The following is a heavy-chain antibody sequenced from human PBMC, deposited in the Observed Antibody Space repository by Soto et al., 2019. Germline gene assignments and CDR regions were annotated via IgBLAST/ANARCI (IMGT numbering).Heavy chain of an antibody. Sequence: ASVKVSCKASGYTFTNYGIHWVRQAPGQSLEWMGWINVYNGNTKYSQKFQDRVTFSRDTSASTAYMELSSLRSEDAAVYYCERDLDDILTGPNFDHWGQGTLVTVSS. V-gene: IGHV1-3*01. J-gene: IGHJ5*02. CDR2: INVYNGNT. D-gene: IGHD3-9*01. CDR3: ERDLDDILTGPNFDH. CDR1: GYTFTNYG.